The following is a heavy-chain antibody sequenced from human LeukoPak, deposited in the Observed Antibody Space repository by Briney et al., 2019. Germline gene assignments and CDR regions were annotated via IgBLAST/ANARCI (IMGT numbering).Heavy chain of an antibody. V-gene: IGHV3-7*01. CDR3: ARDHYDGVGGFDY. CDR1: GFTFSSYG. J-gene: IGHJ4*02. Sequence: GGTLRLSCAASGFTFSSYGMSWVRQAPGKGLECVANIKQDGSEKYYVDSVKGRFTISRDNAKNSLYLQMNSLRAEDTAVYYCARDHYDGVGGFDYWGRGTLVTVSS. CDR2: IKQDGSEK. D-gene: IGHD3-22*01.